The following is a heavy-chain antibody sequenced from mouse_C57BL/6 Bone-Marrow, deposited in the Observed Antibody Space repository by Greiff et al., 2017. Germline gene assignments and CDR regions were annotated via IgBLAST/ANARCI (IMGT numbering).Heavy chain of an antibody. Sequence: QVQLQQSGAELARPGASVKMSCKASGYTFTSYTMHWVKQRPGQGLEWIGYINPSSGYTKYNQKFKDKATLTADKSSSTACMQLSSLTSEDSAVYYCAREEDYEDAMDYWGQGTSVTVSS. CDR1: GYTFTSYT. CDR3: AREEDYEDAMDY. V-gene: IGHV1-4*01. D-gene: IGHD2-4*01. J-gene: IGHJ4*01. CDR2: INPSSGYT.